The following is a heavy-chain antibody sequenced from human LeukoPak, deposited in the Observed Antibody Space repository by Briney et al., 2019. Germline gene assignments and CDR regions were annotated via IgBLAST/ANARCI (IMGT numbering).Heavy chain of an antibody. CDR2: IKQDGSEK. Sequence: PGGSLRLSCAASGFSFSDYWMTWVRQAPGKGLEWVANIKQDGSEKYYVDSVKGRFTISRDNAKNSLYLQMNSLRAEDTAVYYCARAGGGSSWDDYYYYGMDVWGQGTTVTVSS. CDR3: ARAGGGSSWDDYYYYGMDV. J-gene: IGHJ6*02. CDR1: GFSFSDYW. V-gene: IGHV3-7*01. D-gene: IGHD6-13*01.